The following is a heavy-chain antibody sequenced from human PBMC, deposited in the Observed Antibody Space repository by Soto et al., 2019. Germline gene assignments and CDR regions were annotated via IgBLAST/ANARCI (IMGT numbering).Heavy chain of an antibody. Sequence: VESLKISCKGSGYIFTSYWISCVLQMPVKVLEWMGRIDPSDSYTNYSPSFQGHVTISADKSISTAYLQWSSLKASDTAMYYCAGRGGGYDISHYGMDVWGQGTTVTVSS. D-gene: IGHD3-9*01. CDR3: AGRGGGYDISHYGMDV. CDR1: GYIFTSYW. V-gene: IGHV5-10-1*01. CDR2: IDPSDSYT. J-gene: IGHJ6*02.